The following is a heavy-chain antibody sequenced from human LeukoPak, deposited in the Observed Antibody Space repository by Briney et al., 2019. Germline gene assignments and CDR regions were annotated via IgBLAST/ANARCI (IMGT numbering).Heavy chain of an antibody. V-gene: IGHV1-2*02. CDR2: INPNSGGT. J-gene: IGHJ5*02. CDR1: GYTFTGYY. CDR3: ARDRAETGYCSSTSCSLNWFDP. Sequence: ASVKVSCKASGYTFTGYYMHWVRQAPGQGLELMGCINPNSGGTNYAQKFQGRVTMTRDTSIRTAYMELSRLRYDDTAVYSCARDRAETGYCSSTSCSLNWFDPWGQGTLVTVSS. D-gene: IGHD2-2*01.